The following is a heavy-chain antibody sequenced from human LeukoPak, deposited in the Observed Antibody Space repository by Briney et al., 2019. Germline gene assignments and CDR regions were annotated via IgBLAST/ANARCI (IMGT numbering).Heavy chain of an antibody. V-gene: IGHV3-21*01. CDR2: ISSSSSYI. D-gene: IGHD4-17*01. J-gene: IGHJ4*02. Sequence: PGGSLRLSCAASGFTVSSYSMNWVRQAPGKGLEWVSSISSSSSYIYYADSVKGRFTISRDNAKNSLYLQMNSLRAEDTAVYYCARDQYGDYGFDYWGQGTLVTVSS. CDR1: GFTVSSYS. CDR3: ARDQYGDYGFDY.